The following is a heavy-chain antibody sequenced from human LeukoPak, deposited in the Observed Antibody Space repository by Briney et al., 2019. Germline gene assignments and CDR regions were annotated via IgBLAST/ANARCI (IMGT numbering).Heavy chain of an antibody. D-gene: IGHD1-1*01. J-gene: IGHJ6*02. CDR1: GGTFSSYA. CDR2: IIPIFGTA. CDR3: ARDRNGLSYGMDV. Sequence: GASVKVSCKASGGTFSSYAISWVRQAPGQGLEWMGGIIPIFGTANYAQKFQGRVTITADESTSTAYMELSSLRSEDTAVYYCARDRNGLSYGMDVWGQGTTVTVSS. V-gene: IGHV1-69*13.